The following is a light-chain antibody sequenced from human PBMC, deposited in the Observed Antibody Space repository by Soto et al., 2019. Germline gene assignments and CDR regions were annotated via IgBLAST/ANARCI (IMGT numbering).Light chain of an antibody. V-gene: IGKV3-20*01. CDR3: QQYSSSPRT. CDR2: GAS. Sequence: ESVLIQSPGTLSLSPGEGATLSCRASQSISSNYLAWYHQKPGQAPRLLIFGASSRATDIPDRFRGSGSGRDFLLNISRLEPEDSGMYYCQQYSSSPRTFGQGTKVDIK. CDR1: QSISSNY. J-gene: IGKJ1*01.